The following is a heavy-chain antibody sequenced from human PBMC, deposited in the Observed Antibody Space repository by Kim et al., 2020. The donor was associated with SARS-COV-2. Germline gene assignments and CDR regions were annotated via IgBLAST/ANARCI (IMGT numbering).Heavy chain of an antibody. D-gene: IGHD1-26*01. CDR1: GGSFSGYY. CDR3: ARRGSLLRRYCGMDF. J-gene: IGHJ6*02. V-gene: IGHV4-34*01. CDR2: INHSGST. Sequence: SETLSLTCAVSGGSFSGYYWCWIRQPPGTGLEWIGEINHSGSTNYYPSLKSRVTISVDTSTTQFSLTLSSVTAAATAASYCARRGSLLRRYCGMDFCGLG.